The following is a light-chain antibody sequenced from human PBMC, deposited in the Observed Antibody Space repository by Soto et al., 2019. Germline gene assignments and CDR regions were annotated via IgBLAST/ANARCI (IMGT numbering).Light chain of an antibody. Sequence: QSVLTQPPSVSGAPGQRVTISCTGSSSNIGAGYDVHWYQQLPGTAPKLLIYGNSNRPSGVPDQFSGSKSDTSASLAITGLRAEDEADYYCQSYDSSLSGWVFSGGTKLTVL. J-gene: IGLJ3*02. V-gene: IGLV1-40*01. CDR2: GNS. CDR3: QSYDSSLSGWV. CDR1: SSNIGAGYD.